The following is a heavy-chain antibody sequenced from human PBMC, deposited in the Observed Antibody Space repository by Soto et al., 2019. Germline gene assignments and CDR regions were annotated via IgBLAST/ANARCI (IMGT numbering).Heavy chain of an antibody. V-gene: IGHV6-1*01. D-gene: IGHD6-13*01. CDR2: TYYRSKWYN. CDR3: ARYLAAAGYLSFYYYGMDV. CDR1: GDSVSSNSAA. Sequence: SQTLSLTCAISGDSVSSNSAAWNWIRQSPSRGLEWLGRTYYRSKWYNDYAVSVKSRITINPDTSKNQFSLQLNSVTPEDTTVYYCARYLAAAGYLSFYYYGMDVWGQGTTVTVSS. J-gene: IGHJ6*02.